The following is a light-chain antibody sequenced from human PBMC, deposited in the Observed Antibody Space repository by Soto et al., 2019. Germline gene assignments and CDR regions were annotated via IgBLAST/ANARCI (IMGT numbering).Light chain of an antibody. Sequence: DIQMTQSPFSLSASVGDRVTITCRASQSISSSLNWYQQKPGKAPNLLIYAASSLQSRVPSRFSGSASVTDFTLTISSLHPEDFATYYCQQSYSTPFTFGQGTKLEIK. CDR2: AAS. V-gene: IGKV1-39*01. CDR1: QSISSS. J-gene: IGKJ2*01. CDR3: QQSYSTPFT.